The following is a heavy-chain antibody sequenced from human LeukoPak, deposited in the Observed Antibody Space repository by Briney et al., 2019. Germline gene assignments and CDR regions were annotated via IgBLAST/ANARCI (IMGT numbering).Heavy chain of an antibody. V-gene: IGHV4-59*01. CDR3: ASSALSYYDFWSGNNWFDP. D-gene: IGHD3-3*01. CDR1: GGSISSYY. J-gene: IGHJ5*02. CDR2: IYYSGST. Sequence: PSETLSLTCTVSGGSISSYYWSWIRQPPGKGLEWIGYIYYSGSTNYNPSLKSQVTISVDTSKNQFSLKLSSVTAADTAVYYCASSALSYYDFWSGNNWFDPWGQGTLVTVSS.